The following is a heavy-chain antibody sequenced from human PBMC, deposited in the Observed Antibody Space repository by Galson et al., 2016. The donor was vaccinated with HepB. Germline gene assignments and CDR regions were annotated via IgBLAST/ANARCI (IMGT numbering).Heavy chain of an antibody. V-gene: IGHV3-53*01. J-gene: IGHJ4*02. D-gene: IGHD6-19*01. Sequence: SLRLSYAASGFSVGSNFMSWVRQAPGKGLEWVSVIYSRGRTDYADSAKGRFTISRDNSKNTLYLQMNSLRAEDTAVYYCATAPSGWYDYWGQGTLVTVSS. CDR3: ATAPSGWYDY. CDR1: GFSVGSNF. CDR2: IYSRGRT.